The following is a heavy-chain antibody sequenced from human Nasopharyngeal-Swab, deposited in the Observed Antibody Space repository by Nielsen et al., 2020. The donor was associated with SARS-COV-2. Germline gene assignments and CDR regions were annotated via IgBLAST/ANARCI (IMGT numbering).Heavy chain of an antibody. Sequence: GVQAAGPELVWTGIINPSGGSTSYAQKFQGRVTMTRDTSTSTVYMELSSLRSEDTAVYYCARGTQSAFYDYVWGSNPLGGDYWGQGTLVTVSS. CDR3: ARGTQSAFYDYVWGSNPLGGDY. CDR2: INPSGGST. J-gene: IGHJ4*02. D-gene: IGHD3-16*01. V-gene: IGHV1-46*01.